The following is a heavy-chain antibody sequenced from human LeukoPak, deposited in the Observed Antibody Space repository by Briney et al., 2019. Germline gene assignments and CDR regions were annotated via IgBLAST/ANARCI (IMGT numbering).Heavy chain of an antibody. V-gene: IGHV3-11*01. CDR3: ARDRWPLVFDI. J-gene: IGHJ3*02. Sequence: GGSLRLSCAASGFTLSDYYMSWIRQAPGKGLEWVSYISSSGSTIYYADSVKGRFTISRDNAKNSLYLQMNSLRAEDTAVYYCARDRWPLVFDIWGQGTMVTVSS. CDR2: ISSSGSTI. D-gene: IGHD2-15*01. CDR1: GFTLSDYY.